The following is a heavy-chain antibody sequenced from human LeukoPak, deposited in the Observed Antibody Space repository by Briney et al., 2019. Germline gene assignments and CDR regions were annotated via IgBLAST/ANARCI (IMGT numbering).Heavy chain of an antibody. CDR1: GGSFGGYY. D-gene: IGHD2-2*01. V-gene: IGHV4-34*01. CDR3: ARKASIRGGFH. CDR2: INDSGST. J-gene: IGHJ4*02. Sequence: PSETLSLTCAVYGGSFGGYYWSWIRQPPGKGLEWIGEINDSGSTNYNPSLKSRVSISVDTSKKQFSVRLNSVTAADTAVYYCARKASIRGGFHWGQGTLVTVSS.